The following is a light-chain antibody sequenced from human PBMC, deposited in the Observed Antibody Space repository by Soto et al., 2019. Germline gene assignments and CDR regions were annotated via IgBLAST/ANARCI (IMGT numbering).Light chain of an antibody. J-gene: IGLJ3*02. CDR1: SSNIGDNP. CDR3: QSYDTSVSGARV. CDR2: IND. Sequence: QSVLTQPPSASGTPGQRITISCSGSSSNIGDNPVNWYQQLPGAAPKLLIYINDQRPSGVPDRFSGSKSGTSASLTITGLQAEDEADYYCQSYDTSVSGARVFGGGTKLTVL. V-gene: IGLV1-44*01.